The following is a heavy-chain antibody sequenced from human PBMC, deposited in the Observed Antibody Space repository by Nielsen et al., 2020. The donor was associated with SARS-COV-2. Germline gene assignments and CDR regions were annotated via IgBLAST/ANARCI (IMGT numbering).Heavy chain of an antibody. CDR3: ARETIDYTSSFFDY. V-gene: IGHV3-74*01. CDR2: IDYEGSLT. Sequence: GESLKISCAASGFGLSNYWMYWVRQSPEKGLMWVAHIDYEGSLTSYADSVKGRFTISRDNSKNTLYLQMNSLRGEDTAVYYCARETIDYTSSFFDYWGQGTLVTVSS. CDR1: GFGLSNYW. D-gene: IGHD2-2*01. J-gene: IGHJ4*02.